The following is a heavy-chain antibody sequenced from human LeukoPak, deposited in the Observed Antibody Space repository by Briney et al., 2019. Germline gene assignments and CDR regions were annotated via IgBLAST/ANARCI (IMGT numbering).Heavy chain of an antibody. CDR1: GFAFSSYA. J-gene: IGHJ3*02. CDR2: ISYDGSNK. Sequence: GGSLRLSCAASGFAFSSYAMHWVRQAPGKGLEWVAVISYDGSNKYYADSVKGRFTISRDNSKNTLYLQMNSLRAEDTAVYYCAGGHCSSTSCHTPTDAFDIWGQGTMVTVSS. CDR3: AGGHCSSTSCHTPTDAFDI. D-gene: IGHD2-2*02. V-gene: IGHV3-30*04.